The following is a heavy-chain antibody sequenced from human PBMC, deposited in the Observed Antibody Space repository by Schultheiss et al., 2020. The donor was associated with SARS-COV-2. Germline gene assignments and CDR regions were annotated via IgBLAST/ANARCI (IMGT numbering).Heavy chain of an antibody. CDR1: GFTFSSYA. D-gene: IGHD4-17*01. J-gene: IGHJ4*02. CDR3: ARHEQATVTTDY. Sequence: GGSLRLSCAASGFTFSSYAMHWVRQAPGKGLEWVAVISYDGSNKYYADSVKGRFTISRDNSKNTLYLQMNSLRAEDTAVYYCARHEQATVTTDYWGQGTLVTVSS. CDR2: ISYDGSNK. V-gene: IGHV3-30*04.